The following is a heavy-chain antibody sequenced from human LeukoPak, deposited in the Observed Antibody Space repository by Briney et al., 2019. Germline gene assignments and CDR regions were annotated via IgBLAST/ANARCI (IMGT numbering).Heavy chain of an antibody. CDR2: IYYSGCT. V-gene: IGHV4-39*01. D-gene: IGHD5-24*01. CDR3: ARHRSGWLQSSFDY. CDR1: GGSISSSSYY. Sequence: SETLSLTCTVSGGSISSSSYYWGWIRQPPGKGLEWIGNIYYSGCTYYNPSLKSRVTISVDTSKNQFSLKLSSVTAADTAVYYCARHRSGWLQSSFDYWGQGTLVTVSS. J-gene: IGHJ4*02.